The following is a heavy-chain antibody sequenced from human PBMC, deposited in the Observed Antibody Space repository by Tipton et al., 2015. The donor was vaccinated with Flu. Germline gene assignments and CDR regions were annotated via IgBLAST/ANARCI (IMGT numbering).Heavy chain of an antibody. CDR3: ARVGVVTPFDY. J-gene: IGHJ4*02. D-gene: IGHD4-23*01. Sequence: LRLSCTVSGGSISSYYWSWIRQPPGKGLEWIGSIYYSGSTYYNPSLKSRVTISVDTSKNQFSLKLSSVTAADTAVYYCARVGVVTPFDYWGQGTLVTVSS. V-gene: IGHV4-59*12. CDR2: IYYSGST. CDR1: GGSISSYY.